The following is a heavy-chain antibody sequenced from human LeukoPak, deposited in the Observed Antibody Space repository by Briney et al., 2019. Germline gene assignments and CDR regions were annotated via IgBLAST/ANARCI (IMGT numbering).Heavy chain of an antibody. V-gene: IGHV4-61*02. CDR3: ARAAALGLDY. D-gene: IGHD6-13*01. J-gene: IGHJ4*02. Sequence: SETLSLTCTVSGGSISSGSYYWSWIRQPAGKGLEWIGRIYTSGSTIYNPSLKSRVTISVDTSKNQFSLKLSSVTAADTAVYYCARAAALGLDYWGQGTLVTVSS. CDR2: IYTSGST. CDR1: GGSISSGSYY.